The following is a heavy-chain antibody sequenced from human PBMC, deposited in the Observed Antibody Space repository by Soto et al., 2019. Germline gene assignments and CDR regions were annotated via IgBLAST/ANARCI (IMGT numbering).Heavy chain of an antibody. CDR2: VNPNTGDT. Sequence: QVQLVQSGAEVKKPGASVKFSCTGSGYTFRSYDIHWVRRATGQGREWMGWVNPNTGDTGYAQKFQGRVTMTRDISKRSAYMEVNSLTYEDTAIYSCARAYGAGSLDLWGQGTLVSVSS. V-gene: IGHV1-8*01. D-gene: IGHD3-10*01. CDR1: GYTFRSYD. J-gene: IGHJ4*02. CDR3: ARAYGAGSLDL.